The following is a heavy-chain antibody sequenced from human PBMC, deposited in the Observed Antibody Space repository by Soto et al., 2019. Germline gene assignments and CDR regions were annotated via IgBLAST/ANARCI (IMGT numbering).Heavy chain of an antibody. CDR1: GFTVSSNY. CDR2: IYSGGST. CDR3: ARDRLGRSSSSYAYYYYGVDV. D-gene: IGHD6-6*01. J-gene: IGHJ6*02. V-gene: IGHV3-53*01. Sequence: GSLRLSCAASGFTVSSNYRSWVRQAPGKGLEWVSVIYSGGSTYYADSVKGRFTISRDNSKNTLYLQMNSLRAEDTAVYYCARDRLGRSSSSYAYYYYGVDVWGQGTTVTVSS.